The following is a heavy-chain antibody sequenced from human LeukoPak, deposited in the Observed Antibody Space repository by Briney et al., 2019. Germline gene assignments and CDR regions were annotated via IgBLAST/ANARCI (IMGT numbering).Heavy chain of an antibody. D-gene: IGHD3-9*01. CDR3: ARGGDSLTGYRPLDY. Sequence: SETLSLTCAVYGGSFSGYYWSWIRQPPGKGLEWIGEINHSGRTNYDTCIKGRVTISVDTSKNQFSLKLSAVTAADTAVYYCARGGDSLTGYRPLDYWGQGTLVTVSS. V-gene: IGHV4-34*01. J-gene: IGHJ4*02. CDR2: INHSGRT. CDR1: GGSFSGYY.